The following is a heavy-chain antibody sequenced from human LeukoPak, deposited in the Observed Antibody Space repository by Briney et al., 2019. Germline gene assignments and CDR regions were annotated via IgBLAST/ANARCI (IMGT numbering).Heavy chain of an antibody. CDR3: AKDLDVVVVAATEIDAFDI. CDR2: ISGSGGST. V-gene: IGHV3-23*01. Sequence: GGSLRLSCAASGFTFSSYAMSWVRQAPGKGLEWASAISGSGGSTYYADSVKGRFTISRDNSKNTLYLQMNSLRAEDTAVYYCAKDLDVVVVAATEIDAFDIWGQGAMATVSS. D-gene: IGHD2-15*01. J-gene: IGHJ3*02. CDR1: GFTFSSYA.